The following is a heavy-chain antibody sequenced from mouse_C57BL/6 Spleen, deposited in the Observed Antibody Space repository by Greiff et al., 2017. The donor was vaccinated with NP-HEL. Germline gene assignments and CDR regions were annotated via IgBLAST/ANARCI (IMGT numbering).Heavy chain of an antibody. Sequence: QVQLQQPGAELVKPGASVKLSCKASGYTFPSYWMQWVKQRPGQGLEWIGEIDPSDSYTNYNQKFKGKATLTVDTSPRTAYMQLSSLTSEDSAVYYCARQRTAQAPFDYWGQGTTLTVSS. CDR2: IDPSDSYT. CDR1: GYTFPSYW. D-gene: IGHD3-2*02. J-gene: IGHJ2*01. CDR3: ARQRTAQAPFDY. V-gene: IGHV1-50*01.